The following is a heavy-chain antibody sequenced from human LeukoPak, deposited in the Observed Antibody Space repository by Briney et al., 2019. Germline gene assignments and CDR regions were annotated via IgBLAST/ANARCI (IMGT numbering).Heavy chain of an antibody. V-gene: IGHV3-33*01. D-gene: IGHD5-18*01. CDR2: IWYDGSNK. CDR3: ASGRGYRYYYGMDV. J-gene: IGHJ6*04. Sequence: GRSLRLSCAASGFAFSSYGMHWVRQAPGMGLEWVAVIWYDGSNKYYADSVKGRFTISRDNSKNTLYLQMNSLRAEDTAVYYCASGRGYRYYYGMDVWGKGTTVTVSS. CDR1: GFAFSSYG.